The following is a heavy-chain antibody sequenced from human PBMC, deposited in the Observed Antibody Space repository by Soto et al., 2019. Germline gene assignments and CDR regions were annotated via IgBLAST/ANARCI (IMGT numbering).Heavy chain of an antibody. CDR3: YADPNAVIYV. Sequence: SETLSLTCTVSGGSISSNNYYWGWVRQPPGKGLEWIGSLYYAGGLSYSGTTYYNASLQSRVTIAVDTSKNHFSLKLTSVTAADTAVYYCYADPNAVIYVWGHGTTVTVSS. CDR2: LYYAGGLSYSGTT. V-gene: IGHV4-39*02. D-gene: IGHD2-2*01. CDR1: GGSISSNNYY. J-gene: IGHJ6*02.